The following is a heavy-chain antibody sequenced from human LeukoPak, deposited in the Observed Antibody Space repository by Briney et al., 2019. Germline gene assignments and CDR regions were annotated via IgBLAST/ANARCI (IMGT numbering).Heavy chain of an antibody. Sequence: GGSLRLSCAASGFTFTHAWMSWVRQAPGKGLEWVSSISSSSSYIYYADSVKGRFTISRDNAKNSLYLQMNSLRAEDTAVYYCARGGAYCSSTSCYFDYWGQGTLVTVSS. CDR3: ARGGAYCSSTSCYFDY. CDR1: GFTFTHAW. V-gene: IGHV3-21*01. J-gene: IGHJ4*02. D-gene: IGHD2-2*01. CDR2: ISSSSSYI.